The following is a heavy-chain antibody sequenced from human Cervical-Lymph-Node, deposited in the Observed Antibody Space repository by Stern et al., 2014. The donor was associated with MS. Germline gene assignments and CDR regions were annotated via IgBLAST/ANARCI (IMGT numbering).Heavy chain of an antibody. CDR3: ARSDTARKEVYYYYGMDV. D-gene: IGHD5-18*01. Sequence: VQLVESGAEVKKPGASVKVSCKASGYTFTSYGISWVRQAPGKGLEWMGWISAYNGNTNYAQKLQGRVTMTTDTSTSTAYMELRSLRSDDTAVYYCARSDTARKEVYYYYGMDVWGQGTTVTVSS. CDR2: ISAYNGNT. CDR1: GYTFTSYG. V-gene: IGHV1-18*01. J-gene: IGHJ6*02.